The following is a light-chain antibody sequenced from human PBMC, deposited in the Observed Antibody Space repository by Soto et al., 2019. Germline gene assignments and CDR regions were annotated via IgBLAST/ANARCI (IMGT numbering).Light chain of an antibody. CDR3: NSYTTTSTWV. Sequence: QSALTQPASVSGSPGQSITISCTGTSSDVGGYNYVSWFQQHPGKAPKLMIYEVSSRPSGVSHRFSGSKSGNTASLTISGLQTEDEADYYCNSYTTTSTWVFGGGTKVTVL. CDR1: SSDVGGYNY. V-gene: IGLV2-14*01. J-gene: IGLJ3*02. CDR2: EVS.